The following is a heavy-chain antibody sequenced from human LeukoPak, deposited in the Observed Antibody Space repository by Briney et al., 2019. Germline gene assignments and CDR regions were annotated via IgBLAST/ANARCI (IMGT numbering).Heavy chain of an antibody. Sequence: SVKVSCKASGGTLRRHTITWVRQAPGQALEWMGRIIPMMGIANYAQKFQGRVMITADTSTDTAYMDLISLRSEDTAVYYCASRSHKTIVGADTREVGDYWGQGTLVTVSS. D-gene: IGHD6-19*01. CDR2: IIPMMGIA. CDR1: GGTLRRHT. J-gene: IGHJ4*02. CDR3: ASRSHKTIVGADTREVGDY. V-gene: IGHV1-69*02.